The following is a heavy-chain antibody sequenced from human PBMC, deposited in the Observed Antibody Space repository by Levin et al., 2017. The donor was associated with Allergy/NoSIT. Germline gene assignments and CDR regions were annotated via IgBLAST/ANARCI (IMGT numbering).Heavy chain of an antibody. D-gene: IGHD6-13*01. CDR2: ISGSGGST. CDR1: GFTFSSYA. V-gene: IGHV3-23*01. J-gene: IGHJ6*02. Sequence: GESLKISCAASGFTFSSYAMSWVRQAPGKGLEWVSAISGSGGSTYYADSVKGRFTISRDNSKNTLYLQMNSLRAEDTAVYYCAKGDLAAWYYGMDVWGQGTTVTVSS. CDR3: AKGDLAAWYYGMDV.